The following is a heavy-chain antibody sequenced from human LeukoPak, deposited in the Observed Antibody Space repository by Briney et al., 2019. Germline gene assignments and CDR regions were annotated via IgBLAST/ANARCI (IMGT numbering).Heavy chain of an antibody. Sequence: PSETQSLTCTVSGGSISSYYWSWIRQPPGKGLEWIGYIYYSGSTNYNPSLKSRVTISVDTSKNQFSLKLSSVTAADTAVYYCARGEWLQLWGQGTLVTVSS. V-gene: IGHV4-59*01. CDR1: GGSISSYY. CDR2: IYYSGST. D-gene: IGHD5-24*01. J-gene: IGHJ4*02. CDR3: ARGEWLQL.